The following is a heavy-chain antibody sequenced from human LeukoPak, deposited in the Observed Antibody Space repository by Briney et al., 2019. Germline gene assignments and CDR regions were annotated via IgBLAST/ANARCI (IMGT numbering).Heavy chain of an antibody. CDR2: IDHSGNT. V-gene: IGHV4-34*01. D-gene: IGHD2-21*01. J-gene: IGHJ4*02. CDR1: IGSFSGYH. CDR3: ARQGSISAFDI. Sequence: SETLSLTCAVYIGSFSGYHWSWIRQPPGRELEWIGEIDHSGNTKYNPSLKSRVTISADTSKNQFSLKLRALSAADTAVYFCARQGSISAFDIWGRGTLVTVSS.